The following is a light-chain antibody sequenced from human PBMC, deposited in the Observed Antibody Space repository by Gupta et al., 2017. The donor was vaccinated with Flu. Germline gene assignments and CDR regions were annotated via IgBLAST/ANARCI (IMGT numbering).Light chain of an antibody. CDR1: IWGDKY. CDR3: QSCDSSTQV. V-gene: IGLV3-1*01. J-gene: IGLJ3*02. CDR2: EDS. Sequence: SSELPHPPSVSVSPWRTASMSCCGDIWGDKYACWYQQQPGQAPVLVIYEDSKRPSGIPERFSGSNSGNTATLTISGPQAQDEADYYCQSCDSSTQVFGGGIKLTVL.